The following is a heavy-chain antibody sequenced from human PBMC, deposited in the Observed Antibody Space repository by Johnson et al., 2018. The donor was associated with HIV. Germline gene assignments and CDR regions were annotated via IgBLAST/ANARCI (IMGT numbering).Heavy chain of an antibody. J-gene: IGHJ3*02. CDR1: GFTFSSYA. CDR2: ISSRSGITI. D-gene: IGHD3-22*01. V-gene: IGHV3-48*04. CDR3: ARDERDYYDSHAFDI. Sequence: VQLVESGGGVVQPGRSLRLSCAASGFTFSSYAMHWVRQAPGKGLEWVSYISSRSGITIYYADSVRGRFPITRDTAKNSRYLQMNSLRAEDTAVYYCARDERDYYDSHAFDIWGQGTMVTVSS.